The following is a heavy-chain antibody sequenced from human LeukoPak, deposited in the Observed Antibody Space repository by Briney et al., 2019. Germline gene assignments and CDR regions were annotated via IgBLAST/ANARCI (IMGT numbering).Heavy chain of an antibody. V-gene: IGHV1-69*01. D-gene: IGHD3-16*01. Sequence: SVKVSCKASVGTFSNFAFNWVRQPPGQGLEWLGGINPVFGTTNYPQKFQGRITITADESRTTAIMELNSLRFDDTALYYCARLRENSNYVGWFVLWGQGTLVTVSS. CDR3: ARLRENSNYVGWFVL. J-gene: IGHJ5*02. CDR1: VGTFSNFA. CDR2: INPVFGTT.